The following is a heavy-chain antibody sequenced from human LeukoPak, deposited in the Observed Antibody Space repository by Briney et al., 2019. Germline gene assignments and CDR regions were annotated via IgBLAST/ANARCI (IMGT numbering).Heavy chain of an antibody. CDR1: GFTSSSYG. CDR3: AREGIAAPGGSDY. CDR2: IWYDGSNK. D-gene: IGHD6-13*01. Sequence: GGSLRLSCAASGFTSSSYGMHWVRQAPGKGLEWVAVIWYDGSNKYYADSVKGRFTISRDNSKNTLYLQMNSLRAEDTAVYYCAREGIAAPGGSDYWGQGTLVTVSS. V-gene: IGHV3-33*01. J-gene: IGHJ4*02.